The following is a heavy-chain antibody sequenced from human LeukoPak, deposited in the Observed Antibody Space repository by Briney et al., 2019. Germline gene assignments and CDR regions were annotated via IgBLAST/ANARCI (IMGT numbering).Heavy chain of an antibody. CDR2: ISPKSDFI. CDR1: GFSFNYYD. Sequence: GGSQKLSCAGSGFSFNYYDMNWVRQAPGKGLEWVSSISPKSDFIYYSDSVRGRFTISRDNAENPLYLQMNSLRAEDTAVYYCARADCSSSTCYLRRSWFDPWGQGTLVIVSS. V-gene: IGHV3-21*01. J-gene: IGHJ5*02. CDR3: ARADCSSSTCYLRRSWFDP. D-gene: IGHD2-2*01.